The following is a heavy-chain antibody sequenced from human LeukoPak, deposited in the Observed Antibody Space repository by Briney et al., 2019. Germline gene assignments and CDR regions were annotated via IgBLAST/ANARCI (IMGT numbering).Heavy chain of an antibody. CDR1: GYTFTGYY. CDR3: ARAEDYYGSSGYYRIDY. V-gene: IGHV1-2*02. CDR2: INPNSGGT. D-gene: IGHD3-22*01. J-gene: IGHJ4*02. Sequence: GASVKVSCRASGYTFTGYYMYWVRQAPGQGLEWMGWINPNSGGTNYAQKFQGRVTMTRDTSISTVYMELSSLRSDDTAVYYCARAEDYYGSSGYYRIDYWGQGTLVTVSS.